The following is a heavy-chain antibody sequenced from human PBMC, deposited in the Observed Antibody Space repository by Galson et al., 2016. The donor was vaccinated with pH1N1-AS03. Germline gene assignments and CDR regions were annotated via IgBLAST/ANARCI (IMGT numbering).Heavy chain of an antibody. V-gene: IGHV3-7*03. CDR2: INHDGGEK. CDR3: ARMQWLLPQYYFNC. CDR1: GFTFSTYW. J-gene: IGHJ4*02. D-gene: IGHD6-19*01. Sequence: SLRLSCAASGFTFSTYWLMWVRQAPGKGLEWVANINHDGGEKYYVDSVKGRFTISRDTAKHAMFLQMDSLGAEDTAVDFCARMQWLLPQYYFNCWGQGTLVTVSS.